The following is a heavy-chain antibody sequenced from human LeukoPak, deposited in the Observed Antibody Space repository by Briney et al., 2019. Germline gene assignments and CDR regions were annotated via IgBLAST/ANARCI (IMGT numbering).Heavy chain of an antibody. Sequence: ASVKVSCKASGYTFTSYDINWVRQATGQGLEWMGWMNPNSGNTGYAQKFQGRVTMTRDTSISTAYMELSSLRSEDTAEYYCARMSYYDSSGDNWFDPWGQGTLVTVSS. CDR3: ARMSYYDSSGDNWFDP. D-gene: IGHD3-22*01. V-gene: IGHV1-8*01. CDR2: MNPNSGNT. CDR1: GYTFTSYD. J-gene: IGHJ5*02.